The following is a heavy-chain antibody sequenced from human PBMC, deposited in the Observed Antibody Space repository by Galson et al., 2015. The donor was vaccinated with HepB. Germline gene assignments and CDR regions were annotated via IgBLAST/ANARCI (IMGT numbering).Heavy chain of an antibody. J-gene: IGHJ4*02. CDR3: AKDLRYSSGWGY. CDR1: GFTFSSYG. V-gene: IGHV3-30*18. CDR2: ISYDGSNK. Sequence: SLRLSCAASGFTFSSYGMHWVRQAPGKGLEWVAVISYDGSNKYYADSVKGRFTISRDNSKNTLYLQMNSLRAEDTAVYYCAKDLRYSSGWGYWGQGTLVTVSS. D-gene: IGHD6-19*01.